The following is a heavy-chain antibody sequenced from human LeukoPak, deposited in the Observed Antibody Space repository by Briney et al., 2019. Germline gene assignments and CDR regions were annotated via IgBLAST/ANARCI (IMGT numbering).Heavy chain of an antibody. D-gene: IGHD3-9*01. CDR2: IYTSGST. CDR3: ARVPYYDILTGYYSDY. Sequence: SETLSLTCTVSGGSISSYYWSWIRQPAGKGLEWIGRIYTSGSTNYNPSLKSRVTMSVDTSKNQFSLKLSSVTAADTAVYYCARVPYYDILTGYYSDYWGQGTLVTVSS. V-gene: IGHV4-4*07. J-gene: IGHJ4*02. CDR1: GGSISSYY.